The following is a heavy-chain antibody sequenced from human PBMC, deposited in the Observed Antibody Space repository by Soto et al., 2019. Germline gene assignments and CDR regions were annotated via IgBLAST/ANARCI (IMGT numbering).Heavy chain of an antibody. J-gene: IGHJ6*02. CDR3: SHRRGMIMDV. Sequence: QITLKESGPTQVKPTQTLTLTCTFSGFSLITGGVSVAWIRQPPGKALEWLALISGDDEKRYSPSLKSRLTITKDTTKTQVVFTMTNMDPLDTATYYCSHRRGMIMDVWGQGTTVTVSS. CDR2: ISGDDEK. CDR1: GFSLITGGVS. D-gene: IGHD3-16*01. V-gene: IGHV2-5*02.